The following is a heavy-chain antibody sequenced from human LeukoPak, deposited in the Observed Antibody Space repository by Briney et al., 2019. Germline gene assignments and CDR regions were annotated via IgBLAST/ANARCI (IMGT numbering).Heavy chain of an antibody. CDR2: ISSSSSYI. CDR3: ASLSGPAAPFDY. CDR1: GFTFSSYA. D-gene: IGHD2-2*01. J-gene: IGHJ4*02. V-gene: IGHV3-21*01. Sequence: GSLILSCAASGFTFSSYAMGWVRRAPGKGLEWVSSISSSSSYIYYADSVKGRFTISRDNAKNSLYLQMNSLRAEDTAVYYCASLSGPAAPFDYWGQGTLVTGSS.